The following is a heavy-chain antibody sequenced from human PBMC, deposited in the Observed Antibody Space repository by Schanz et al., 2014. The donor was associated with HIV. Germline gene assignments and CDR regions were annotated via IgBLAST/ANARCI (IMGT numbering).Heavy chain of an antibody. V-gene: IGHV1-69*13. J-gene: IGHJ6*02. CDR2: IIPVFGTT. CDR1: GYTFSNYD. D-gene: IGHD5-12*01. CDR3: ARAAQVDIGATKTSYNYGMDV. Sequence: HLVQSGTEVKKPGASVKVSCEASGYTFSNYDIVWVRQAPGQGLEWMGGIIPVFGTTNYAQKFQGRVTMTADESTGTAYMELSSLRSEDTAVYYCARAAQVDIGATKTSYNYGMDVWGQGTTVTVSS.